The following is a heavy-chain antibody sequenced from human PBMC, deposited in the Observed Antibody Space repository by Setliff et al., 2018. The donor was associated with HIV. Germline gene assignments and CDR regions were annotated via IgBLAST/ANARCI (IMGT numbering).Heavy chain of an antibody. J-gene: IGHJ4*02. CDR2: INPNMGDT. CDR3: ARQDSPNGYYLFDY. V-gene: IGHV1-2*06. D-gene: IGHD3-3*01. CDR1: GYKFTGHH. Sequence: GASVKVSCKASGYKFTGHHIQWMRQAPGQGLEWMGRINPNMGDTQYAQKFQGRIIMTRDTSINTVHMELSSMTSDDTALYYCARQDSPNGYYLFDYWGQGTKVTVSS.